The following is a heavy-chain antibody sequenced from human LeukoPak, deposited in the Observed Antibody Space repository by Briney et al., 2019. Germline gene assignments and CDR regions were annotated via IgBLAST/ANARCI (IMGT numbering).Heavy chain of an antibody. V-gene: IGHV4-61*01. J-gene: IGHJ4*02. D-gene: IGHD6-19*01. CDR1: GGSVSSGSYY. CDR2: IYYSGST. Sequence: SETLSLTCTVSGGSVSSGSYYWSWIRQPPGKGPEWIGYIYYSGSTNYNPSLKSRVTISVDTSKNQFSLKLSSVTAADTAVYYCARDKAVAGTGFDYWGQGTLVTVSS. CDR3: ARDKAVAGTGFDY.